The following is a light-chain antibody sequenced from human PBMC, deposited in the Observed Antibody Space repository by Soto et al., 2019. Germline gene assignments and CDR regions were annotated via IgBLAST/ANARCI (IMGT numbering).Light chain of an antibody. CDR2: KAS. CDR1: ESISSW. J-gene: IGKJ1*01. CDR3: HQYKTYPWA. V-gene: IGKV1-5*03. Sequence: DIQMTQSPSTLSASVGDRVTITCRASESISSWLAWYQQKPGKAPKLLIHKASTLESGVPSRFSGSESGTEFTFTISSLQPDDFATYYCHQYKTYPWAFGQGTKVEIK.